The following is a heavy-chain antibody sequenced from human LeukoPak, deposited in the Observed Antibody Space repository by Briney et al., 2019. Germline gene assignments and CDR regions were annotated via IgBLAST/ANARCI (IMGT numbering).Heavy chain of an antibody. CDR2: IYYTGST. V-gene: IGHV4-59*01. CDR1: GGSISSYY. J-gene: IGHJ2*01. Sequence: PSETLSLTCTVSGGSISSYYWSWIRQPPGKGLEWIGYIYYTGSTTYNPSLKSRVTISVDTSKNQFSLKLRSVTAADTAVYYCARDYGDIPPDWYYDLWGRGTLVTVSS. CDR3: ARDYGDIPPDWYYDL. D-gene: IGHD4-17*01.